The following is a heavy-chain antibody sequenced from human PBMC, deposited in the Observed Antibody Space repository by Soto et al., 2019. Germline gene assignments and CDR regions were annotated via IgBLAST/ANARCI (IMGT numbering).Heavy chain of an antibody. Sequence: LETLSHTCTVSGGSVSSGSYYWSWIRKPPGKGLEWIGYIYYSGSTNYNPSLKSRVTISVDTSKNQFSLKLSSVTAADTAVYYCARTWIQLWEIDYWGQGTLVTVSS. D-gene: IGHD5-18*01. V-gene: IGHV4-61*01. CDR3: ARTWIQLWEIDY. J-gene: IGHJ4*02. CDR1: GGSVSSGSYY. CDR2: IYYSGST.